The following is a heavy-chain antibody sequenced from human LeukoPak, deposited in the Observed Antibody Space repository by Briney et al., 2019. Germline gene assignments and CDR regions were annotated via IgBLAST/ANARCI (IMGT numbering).Heavy chain of an antibody. J-gene: IGHJ3*02. D-gene: IGHD3-22*01. CDR2: IYHSGST. V-gene: IGHV4-30-2*01. Sequence: SQTLSLTCTVSGGSISSGGYYWSWIRQPPGKGLEWIGYIYHSGSTYYNPSLKSRVTISVDRSKNQFSLKLSSVTAADTAVYYCARDWDYYDSSGPDAFDIWGQGTMVTVSS. CDR1: GGSISSGGYY. CDR3: ARDWDYYDSSGPDAFDI.